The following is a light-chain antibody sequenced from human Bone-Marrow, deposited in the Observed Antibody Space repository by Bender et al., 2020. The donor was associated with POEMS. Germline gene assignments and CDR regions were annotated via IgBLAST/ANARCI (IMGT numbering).Light chain of an antibody. CDR1: QLGDKY. V-gene: IGLV3-1*01. CDR3: QAWDYNTGF. J-gene: IGLJ1*01. Sequence: SYELIQPPSGSVSPGQTVTITCSGDQLGDKYTSWYQQKPGQSPLLVIYQDTKRPSGIPERFSGSNSGNTATLTIRGTQAMDEADYYCQAWDYNTGFFGTGTKVTVL. CDR2: QDT.